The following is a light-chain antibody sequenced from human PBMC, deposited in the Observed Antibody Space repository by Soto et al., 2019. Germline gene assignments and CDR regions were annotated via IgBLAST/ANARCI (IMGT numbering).Light chain of an antibody. Sequence: QSVLTQPASLSGSPGQSITISCTGTSSDIGAYDYVSWYQQHPGKAPKLMIYEVSTRPSGVSNRFSGSKSGNTASLTISGLQAEDEADYYCSSYTSSSTPYVFGTGTKVTVL. V-gene: IGLV2-14*01. CDR3: SSYTSSSTPYV. J-gene: IGLJ1*01. CDR1: SSDIGAYDY. CDR2: EVS.